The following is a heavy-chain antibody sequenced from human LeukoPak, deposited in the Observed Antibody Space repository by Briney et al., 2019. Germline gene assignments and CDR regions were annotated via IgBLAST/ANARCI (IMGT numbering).Heavy chain of an antibody. CDR1: GFTVSGHY. J-gene: IGHJ1*01. CDR2: IYSGGNT. V-gene: IGHV3-53*01. D-gene: IGHD3-22*01. Sequence: GGSLRLSCAVSGFTVSGHYMSWVRQAPGKGLEWVSIIYSGGNTYYADSVKDRFTISRDNSKNTLYLQMNSLRAKDTAVYYSASGSGYYRVAEYFQHWGQGTLVTVSS. CDR3: ASGSGYYRVAEYFQH.